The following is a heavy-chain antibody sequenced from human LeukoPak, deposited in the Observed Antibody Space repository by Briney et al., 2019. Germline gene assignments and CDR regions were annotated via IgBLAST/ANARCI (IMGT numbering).Heavy chain of an antibody. J-gene: IGHJ4*02. D-gene: IGHD3-22*01. CDR3: AKAAGWLLHY. Sequence: QPGGSLRLSCAASGFTFSSYVMNWVRQAPGKGLEWVSLIGGSGGSTYYADSVKGRFTISRDNSKNTLYLQMNSLRAEDTAVYYCAKAAGWLLHYWGQGTLVTVSS. CDR2: IGGSGGST. V-gene: IGHV3-23*01. CDR1: GFTFSSYV.